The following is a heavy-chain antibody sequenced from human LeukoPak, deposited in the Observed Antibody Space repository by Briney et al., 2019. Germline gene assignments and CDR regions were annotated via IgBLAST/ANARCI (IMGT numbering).Heavy chain of an antibody. J-gene: IGHJ5*02. CDR1: GGSFSGYY. Sequence: PSETLSLTCAVYGGSFSGYYWSWIRQPPGKGLEWIGEINHSGSTNYNPSLKSRVTISVDTSKNQFSLKLSSVTAADTAVYYCARGHQRRSGYPPRWFDPWGQGTLVTVSS. V-gene: IGHV4-34*01. D-gene: IGHD3-3*01. CDR3: ARGHQRRSGYPPRWFDP. CDR2: INHSGST.